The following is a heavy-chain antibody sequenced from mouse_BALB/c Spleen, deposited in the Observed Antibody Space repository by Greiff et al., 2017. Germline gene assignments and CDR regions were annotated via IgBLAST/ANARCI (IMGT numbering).Heavy chain of an antibody. V-gene: IGHV3-8*02. CDR3: ARLGLPHYYAMDY. J-gene: IGHJ4*01. CDR2: ISYSGST. Sequence: VQLKESGPSLVKPSQTLSLTCSVTGDSITSGYWNWIRKFPGNKLEYMGYISYSGSTYYNPSLKSRISITRDTSKNQYYLQLNSVTTEDTATYYCARLGLPHYYAMDYWGQGTSVTVSS. D-gene: IGHD5-5*01. CDR1: GDSITSGY.